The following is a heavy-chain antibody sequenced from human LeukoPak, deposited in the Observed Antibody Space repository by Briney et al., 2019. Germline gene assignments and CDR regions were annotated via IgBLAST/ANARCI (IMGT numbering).Heavy chain of an antibody. CDR3: AKSTTYDILTGYNYFDY. V-gene: IGHV3-23*01. D-gene: IGHD3-9*01. Sequence: GRSLRLSCAASGFTFSSYAMSWVRQAPGKGLEWVSAISGSGGRTYYADSVKGRFTISRDTSKNTLYLQMNSLRAKDTAVYYCAKSTTYDILTGYNYFDYWGQGTLVTVSS. CDR2: ISGSGGRT. J-gene: IGHJ4*02. CDR1: GFTFSSYA.